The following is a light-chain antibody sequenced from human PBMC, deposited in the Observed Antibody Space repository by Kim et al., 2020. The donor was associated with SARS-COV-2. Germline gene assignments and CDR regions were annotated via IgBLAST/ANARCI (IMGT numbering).Light chain of an antibody. Sequence: QSITISCTGTSSDVGGYNYVSWYQQHPGKAPKLMIYDVIKRPSGVSYRFSGSKSGNTASLTISGLQAEDEADYYCSSYTSSTTSYVFGTGTKVTVL. CDR1: SSDVGGYNY. CDR2: DVI. CDR3: SSYTSSTTSYV. V-gene: IGLV2-14*04. J-gene: IGLJ1*01.